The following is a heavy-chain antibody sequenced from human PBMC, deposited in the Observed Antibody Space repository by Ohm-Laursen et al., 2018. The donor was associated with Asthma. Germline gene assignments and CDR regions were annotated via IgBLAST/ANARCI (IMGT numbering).Heavy chain of an antibody. J-gene: IGHJ6*02. Sequence: RSLRLSCTASGFTFSSYGMHWVRQAPGKGLELVAVISFHGLNQYYPDSVKGRFTISRDNAKNSLYLQMNSLRAEDTAVYYCARVWRGVYSSSWYTHYYYYGMDVWGQGTTVTVSS. CDR2: ISFHGLNQ. D-gene: IGHD6-13*01. CDR1: GFTFSSYG. CDR3: ARVWRGVYSSSWYTHYYYYGMDV. V-gene: IGHV3-30*03.